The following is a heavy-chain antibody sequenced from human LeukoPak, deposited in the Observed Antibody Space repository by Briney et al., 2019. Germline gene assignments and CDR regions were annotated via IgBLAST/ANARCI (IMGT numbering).Heavy chain of an antibody. D-gene: IGHD6-19*01. CDR2: MNEDGRVT. CDR3: ATDLSGKEDR. Sequence: GGSLRLSCVVPGFPFGSYWMHWVRQVPGKGLVWVSRMNEDGRVTDYADSVKGRFTISRDNAKNTLYLQMNSLRADDTALYFCATDLSGKEDRWGQGTLVAVSS. CDR1: GFPFGSYW. J-gene: IGHJ5*02. V-gene: IGHV3-74*01.